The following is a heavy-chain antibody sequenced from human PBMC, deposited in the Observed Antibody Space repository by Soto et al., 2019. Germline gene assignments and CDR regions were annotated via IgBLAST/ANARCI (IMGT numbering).Heavy chain of an antibody. Sequence: SVKLCSEDPGGRFGSCAMRSAHHAHEQGLEWMGGIIPIFGTANYAQKFQGRVTITADESTSTAYMELSSLRAEDTAVYYCARDRIIFGVVISFYGMDVWGQGSTVTVSS. CDR1: GGRFGSCA. D-gene: IGHD3-3*01. J-gene: IGHJ6*02. CDR2: IIPIFGTA. CDR3: ARDRIIFGVVISFYGMDV. V-gene: IGHV1-69*13.